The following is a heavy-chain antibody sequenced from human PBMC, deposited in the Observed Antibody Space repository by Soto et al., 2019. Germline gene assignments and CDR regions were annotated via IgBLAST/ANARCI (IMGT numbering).Heavy chain of an antibody. Sequence: EVQLVESGGGLVKPGGSLRLSCAASGFTFSNAWMSWVRQAPGKGLEWVGRIKSKTDGGTTDYAAPVKGRFTISRDDSKNTLYLQMNSLKTEDTAVYYCTTQVNYDYIWGSYRPMVGWFDPRGQGTLVTVSS. V-gene: IGHV3-15*01. J-gene: IGHJ5*02. CDR1: GFTFSNAW. CDR2: IKSKTDGGTT. D-gene: IGHD3-16*02. CDR3: TTQVNYDYIWGSYRPMVGWFDP.